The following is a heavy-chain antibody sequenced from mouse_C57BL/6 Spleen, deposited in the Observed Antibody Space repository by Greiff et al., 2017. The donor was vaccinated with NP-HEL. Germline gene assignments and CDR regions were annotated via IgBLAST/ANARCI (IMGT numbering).Heavy chain of an antibody. D-gene: IGHD4-1*01. CDR3: ARRLGRDYYAMDY. V-gene: IGHV5-15*04. Sequence: EVMLVESGGGLVQPGGSLKLSCAASGFTFSDYGMAWVRQAPRKGPEWVAFISNLAYSIYYADTVTGRFTISRENAKNTLYLEMSSLRSEDTAMYYCARRLGRDYYAMDYWGQGNSVTVSS. J-gene: IGHJ4*01. CDR2: ISNLAYSI. CDR1: GFTFSDYG.